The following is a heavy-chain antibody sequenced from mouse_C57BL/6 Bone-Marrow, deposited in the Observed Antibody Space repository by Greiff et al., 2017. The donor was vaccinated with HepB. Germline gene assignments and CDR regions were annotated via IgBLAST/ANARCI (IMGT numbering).Heavy chain of an antibody. V-gene: IGHV1-81*01. CDR2: IYPRSGNT. D-gene: IGHD1-1*02. Sequence: VQVVESGAELARPGASVKLSCKASGYTFTSYGISWVKQRTGQGLEWIGEIYPRSGNTYYNEKFKGKATLTADKSSSTAYMELRSLTSEDSAVYFCARHRNLNYGLFAYWGQGTLVTVSA. J-gene: IGHJ3*01. CDR3: ARHRNLNYGLFAY. CDR1: GYTFTSYG.